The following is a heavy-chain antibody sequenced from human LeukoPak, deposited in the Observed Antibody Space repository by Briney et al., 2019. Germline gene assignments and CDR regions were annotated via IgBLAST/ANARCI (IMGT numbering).Heavy chain of an antibody. CDR1: GFTFSSYA. V-gene: IGHV3-30*04. Sequence: GGSLRLSCAASGFTFSSYAIHWVRQAPGKGLEWVAVISYDGSNKYYADSVKGRFTISRDNSKNTLYLQMNSLRAEDTAVYYCAKARPSSILRYFDWLLPFDYWGQGTLVTVSS. CDR2: ISYDGSNK. D-gene: IGHD3-9*01. J-gene: IGHJ4*02. CDR3: AKARPSSILRYFDWLLPFDY.